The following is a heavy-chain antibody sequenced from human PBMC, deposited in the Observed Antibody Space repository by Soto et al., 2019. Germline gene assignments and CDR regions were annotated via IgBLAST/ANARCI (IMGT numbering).Heavy chain of an antibody. V-gene: IGHV4-31*03. J-gene: IGHJ4*02. Sequence: QVQLQESGPGLVKPSQSLSLTCTVSGGSINSGGYYWSWIRQHSGKGLEWIGYIYYNGNSNYNPSLRSRLPMSVDTSKTQFSLKLNSVTAADTAVYYCARAWYGGSYRLDYWGQGTLVTVSS. D-gene: IGHD1-26*01. CDR1: GGSINSGGYY. CDR3: ARAWYGGSYRLDY. CDR2: IYYNGNS.